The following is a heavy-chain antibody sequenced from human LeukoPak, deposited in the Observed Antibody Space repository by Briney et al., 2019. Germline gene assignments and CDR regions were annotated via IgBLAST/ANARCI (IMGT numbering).Heavy chain of an antibody. CDR2: ISSSGSTI. Sequence: GGSLRLSCAASGFTFSSYEMNWVRQAPGKGLEWVSYISSSGSTIYYADSVKGRFTISRDNAKNSLYLQMNSLRAEDTAVYYCARRRYRGSYYYYGMDVWGQGTTVTVSS. CDR1: GFTFSSYE. D-gene: IGHD5-12*01. J-gene: IGHJ6*02. CDR3: ARRRYRGSYYYYGMDV. V-gene: IGHV3-48*03.